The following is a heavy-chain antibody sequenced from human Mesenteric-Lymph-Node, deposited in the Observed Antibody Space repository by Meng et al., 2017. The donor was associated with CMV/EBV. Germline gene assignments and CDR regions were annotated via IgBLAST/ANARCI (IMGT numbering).Heavy chain of an antibody. D-gene: IGHD3-3*01. J-gene: IGHJ4*02. CDR1: GFTFSDHY. Sequence: GESLKISCAASGFTFSDHYMDWVRQAPGKGLEWVGRIRNKANSYTTEYAASVKGRFTISRDDSKNSLYLQMNTLKIEDTAVYYCARATTISGVVTPFDYWGQGTLVTVSS. CDR3: ARATTISGVVTPFDY. CDR2: IRNKANSYTT. V-gene: IGHV3-72*01.